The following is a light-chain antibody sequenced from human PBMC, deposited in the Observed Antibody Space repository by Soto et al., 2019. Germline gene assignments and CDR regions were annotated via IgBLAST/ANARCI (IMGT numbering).Light chain of an antibody. V-gene: IGKV3-20*01. CDR1: QTLNSGY. CDR2: GAS. CDR3: XQYGSAPYT. Sequence: EIVLTQSPGTLSMSPGERATLSCRASQTLNSGYLAWYQQKPGQAPRLLIYGASSRATGIPDRFSGSRSGRDFTLSISRLEPEDFAVYYCXQYGSAPYTFGQGTKLEIK. J-gene: IGKJ2*01.